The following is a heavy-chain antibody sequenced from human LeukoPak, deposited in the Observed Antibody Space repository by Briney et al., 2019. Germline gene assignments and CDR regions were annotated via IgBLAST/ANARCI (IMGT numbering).Heavy chain of an antibody. CDR2: INPNSGGT. J-gene: IGHJ4*02. Sequence: GASVKVSCKASGYTFTGYYMHWVRQAPGQGLEWMGWINPNSGGTNYAQKFQGRVTMTRDTSISTAYMELSRLRSDDTAVCYCAGAPRQLLWFGDLDYWGQGTLVTVSS. CDR3: AGAPRQLLWFGDLDY. V-gene: IGHV1-2*02. CDR1: GYTFTGYY. D-gene: IGHD3-10*01.